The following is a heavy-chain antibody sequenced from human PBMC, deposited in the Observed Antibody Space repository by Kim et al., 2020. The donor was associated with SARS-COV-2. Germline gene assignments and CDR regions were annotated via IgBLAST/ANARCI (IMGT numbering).Heavy chain of an antibody. CDR2: IIPILGIA. V-gene: IGHV1-69*04. J-gene: IGHJ4*02. Sequence: SVKVSCKASGGTFSSYAISWVRQAPGQGLEWMGRIIPILGIANYAQKFQGRVTITADKSTSTAYMELSSLRSEDTAVYYCARDGGARELTRLSGLIFDYWGQGTLVTVSS. D-gene: IGHD3-16*01. CDR1: GGTFSSYA. CDR3: ARDGGARELTRLSGLIFDY.